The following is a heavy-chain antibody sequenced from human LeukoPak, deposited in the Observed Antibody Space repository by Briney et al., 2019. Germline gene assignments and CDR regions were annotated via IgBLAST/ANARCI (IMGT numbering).Heavy chain of an antibody. D-gene: IGHD6-19*01. CDR2: ITGTGDET. CDR3: AKRERYSRAWATDFVF. Sequence: GGSLRLSCAASGFTFSTYAMAWVRQAPGKGLEWVSTITGTGDETYYADSVKGRFTISRDNSNNVVWLRMNSLGAEDTAKYYCAKRERYSRAWATDFVFWGQGTQVTVSS. J-gene: IGHJ4*02. V-gene: IGHV3-23*01. CDR1: GFTFSTYA.